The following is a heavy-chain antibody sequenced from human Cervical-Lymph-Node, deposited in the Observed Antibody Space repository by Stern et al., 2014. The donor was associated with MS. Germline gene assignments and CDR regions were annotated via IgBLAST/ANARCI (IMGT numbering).Heavy chain of an antibody. J-gene: IGHJ4*01. CDR1: GGSLRSRSF. CDR2: IFHNAAP. Sequence: QVQLQESGPGLVKPSETLSLSCTVSGGSLRSRSFWGWIRQPPGKGLEWIGTIFHNAAPTYNRSLKCRCNISVDTSRNNFYLKLISVSAADTAAYYCARQQERFFDHWGQGTLVIVSS. D-gene: IGHD5-24*01. V-gene: IGHV4-39*01. CDR3: ARQQERFFDH.